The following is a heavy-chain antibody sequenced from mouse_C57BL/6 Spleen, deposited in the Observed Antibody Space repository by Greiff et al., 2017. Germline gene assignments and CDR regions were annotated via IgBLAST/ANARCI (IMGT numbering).Heavy chain of an antibody. CDR3: ARQAYYSTSYWYFDV. D-gene: IGHD2-5*01. Sequence: EVMLVESGGGLVQPGGSLKLSCAASGFTFSDYGMAWVRQAPRKGPEWVAFISNLAYSIYYADPVTGRFTISRENAKNPLYLEMSSLMSEDTAMYYCARQAYYSTSYWYFDVWGTGTTVTVSS. V-gene: IGHV5-15*04. CDR2: ISNLAYSI. J-gene: IGHJ1*03. CDR1: GFTFSDYG.